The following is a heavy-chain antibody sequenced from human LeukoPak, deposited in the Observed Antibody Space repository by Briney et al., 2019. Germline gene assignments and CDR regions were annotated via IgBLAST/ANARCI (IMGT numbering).Heavy chain of an antibody. J-gene: IGHJ1*01. CDR3: AKGPMIVVVTPIAEYFQH. CDR2: ISGSGGST. CDR1: GFTFSSYA. Sequence: SGGSLRLSCAASGFTFSSYAMSWVRQAPGKGLEWVSAISGSGGSTYYADSVKGRFTISRDNSKNTLYLQMNSLGAEDTAVYYCAKGPMIVVVTPIAEYFQHWGQGTLVTVSS. V-gene: IGHV3-23*01. D-gene: IGHD3-22*01.